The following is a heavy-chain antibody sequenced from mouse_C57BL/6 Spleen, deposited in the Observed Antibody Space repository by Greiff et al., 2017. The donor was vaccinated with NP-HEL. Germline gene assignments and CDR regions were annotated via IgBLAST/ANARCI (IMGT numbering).Heavy chain of an antibody. V-gene: IGHV1-15*01. CDR2: IDPETGGT. J-gene: IGHJ3*01. D-gene: IGHD1-1*01. CDR1: GYTFTDYE. Sequence: QVQLKESGAELVRPGASVTLSCKASGYTFTDYEMHWVKQTPVHGLEWIGAIDPETGGTAYNQKFKGKAILTADKSSSTAYMELRSLTSEDSAVYYCTKPVCGVATQVAYWGQGTLVTVSA. CDR3: TKPVCGVATQVAY.